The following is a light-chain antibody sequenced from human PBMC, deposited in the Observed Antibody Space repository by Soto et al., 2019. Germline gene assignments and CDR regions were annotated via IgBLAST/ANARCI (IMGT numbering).Light chain of an antibody. Sequence: IQLKQPPSSLSASVGDRVTVTFRASQDISNHLAWYQQKPGKAPKLLIYAASTLQSGVPSRFSGSGSGTDFTLTISSLQPDDFATYYCQQYNTYSTFGQGTRLEI. CDR1: QDISNH. CDR2: AAS. J-gene: IGKJ5*01. V-gene: IGKV1-9*01. CDR3: QQYNTYST.